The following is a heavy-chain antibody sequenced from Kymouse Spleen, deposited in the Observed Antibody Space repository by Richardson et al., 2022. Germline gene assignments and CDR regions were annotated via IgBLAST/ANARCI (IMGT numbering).Heavy chain of an antibody. Sequence: QVQLQQWGAGLLKPSETLSLTCAVYGGSFSGYYWSWIRQPPGKGLEWIGEINHSGSTNYNPSLKSRVTISVDTSKNQFSLKLSSVTAADTAVYYCARGGYCTNGVCFYYGMDVWGQGTTVTVSS. J-gene: IGHJ6*02. CDR1: GGSFSGYY. CDR2: INHSGST. D-gene: IGHD2-8*01. V-gene: IGHV4-34*01. CDR3: ARGGYCTNGVCFYYGMDV.